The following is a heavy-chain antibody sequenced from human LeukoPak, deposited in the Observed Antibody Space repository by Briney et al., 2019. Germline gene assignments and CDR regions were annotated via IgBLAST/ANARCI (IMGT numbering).Heavy chain of an antibody. Sequence: PGGSLRLSCAASGFTFSSYAMHWVRQAPGKGLEWVAVISYDGSNKYYADSVKGRFTISRDNSKNTLYLQMNSLRAEDTAVYYCARAQYYYDSSGPRPLDYWGQGTLVTVSS. CDR2: ISYDGSNK. V-gene: IGHV3-30-3*01. D-gene: IGHD3-22*01. CDR3: ARAQYYYDSSGPRPLDY. J-gene: IGHJ4*02. CDR1: GFTFSSYA.